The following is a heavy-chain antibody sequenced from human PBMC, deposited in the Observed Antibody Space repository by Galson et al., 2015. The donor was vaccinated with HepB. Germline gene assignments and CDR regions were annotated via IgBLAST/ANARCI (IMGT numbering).Heavy chain of an antibody. D-gene: IGHD1-26*01. J-gene: IGHJ4*02. Sequence: SVKVSCKASGYTFTSYGISWVRQAPGQGLEWMGWISAYNGNTNYAQKLQGRVTMTTDTSTSTAYMELRSLRSDDTAVYYCARGLRTGGELLRFSFGYWGQGTLVTVSS. CDR2: ISAYNGNT. V-gene: IGHV1-18*04. CDR1: GYTFTSYG. CDR3: ARGLRTGGELLRFSFGY.